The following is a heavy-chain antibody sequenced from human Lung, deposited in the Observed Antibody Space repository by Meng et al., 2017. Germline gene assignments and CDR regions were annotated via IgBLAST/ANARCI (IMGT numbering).Heavy chain of an antibody. CDR2: LIAVFDKT. CDR3: ARGRRNEPLFDY. J-gene: IGHJ4*02. CDR1: GGSVSTHT. V-gene: IGHV1-69*13. Sequence: QVQLVQSGAEGKKPGSSGTVACKTSGGSVSTHTFSWVRQAPGQGLEWMGGLIAVFDKTKAAPRFQDRVTFTADESTSTAYMELSSLTFDDTAVYFCARGRRNEPLFDYWGQGTLVTVSS. D-gene: IGHD1-14*01.